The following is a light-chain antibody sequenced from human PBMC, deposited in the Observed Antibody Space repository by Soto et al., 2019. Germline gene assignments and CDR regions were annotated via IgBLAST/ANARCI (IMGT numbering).Light chain of an antibody. CDR2: KAS. J-gene: IGKJ2*01. CDR1: QSVSRW. CDR3: QQYNSYST. V-gene: IGKV1-5*03. Sequence: DILMTQSPSTLSSSVGDRVTITCRASQSVSRWLAWYQQKPGKAPKLLIYKASNVESGVPSRFSGSGSGTDFTLTISSQQPDDSATYYCQQYNSYSTFGQGTKLEIK.